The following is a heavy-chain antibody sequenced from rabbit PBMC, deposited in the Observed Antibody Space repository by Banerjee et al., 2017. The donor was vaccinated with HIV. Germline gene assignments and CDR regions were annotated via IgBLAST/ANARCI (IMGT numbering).Heavy chain of an antibody. Sequence: QEQLVESGGGLVQPEGSLTLTCKASGLDFSSNYWICWVRQAPGKGLEWIACIDAGNPDSPYYASWAKGRFTISKTSSTTVTLQMTSLTAADTATYFCARALYTDGYGYAYYGMDLWGPGTLVTVS. J-gene: IGHJ6*01. CDR1: GLDFSSNYW. D-gene: IGHD6-1*01. CDR2: IDAGNPDSP. CDR3: ARALYTDGYGYAYYGMDL. V-gene: IGHV1S45*01.